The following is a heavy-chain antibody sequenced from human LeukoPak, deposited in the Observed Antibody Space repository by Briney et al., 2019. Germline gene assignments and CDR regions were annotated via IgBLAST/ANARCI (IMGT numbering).Heavy chain of an antibody. CDR3: AREMYSSSWRYYFDY. CDR2: IYYSGST. Sequence: PSETLSLTCTVSGGSISRSRYYWGWVRQPPGKGLEWIGSIYYSGSTNYNPSLKSRVTISVDTSKNQFSLKLSSVTAADTAVYYCAREMYSSSWRYYFDYWGQGTLVTVSS. CDR1: GGSISRSRYY. J-gene: IGHJ4*02. D-gene: IGHD6-13*01. V-gene: IGHV4-39*07.